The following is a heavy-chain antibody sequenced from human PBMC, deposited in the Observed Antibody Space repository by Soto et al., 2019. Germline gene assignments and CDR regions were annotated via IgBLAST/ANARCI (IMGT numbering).Heavy chain of an antibody. J-gene: IGHJ5*02. Sequence: XVKVSCKTSGYKFTIYAMHWVRQTPGQRLEWMXWINAXNGNKKYSQKXXGRVTITXXTSARTAYMELSSLRSEDTAVYYCARDVNWFDPWGKGTLVTVYS. CDR3: ARDVNWFDP. V-gene: IGHV1-3*01. CDR2: INAXNGNK. CDR1: GYKFTIYA.